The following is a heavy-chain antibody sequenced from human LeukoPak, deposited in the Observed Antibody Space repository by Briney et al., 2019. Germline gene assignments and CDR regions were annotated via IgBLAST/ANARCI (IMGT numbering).Heavy chain of an antibody. CDR2: ISGSGGST. Sequence: GGSLRLSCAASGFTFSSYAMSWVRQAPGKGLEWVSAISGSGGSTYYADSVKGRFTISRDNSKNTLYLQMNSLRAEDTAVYYCAPDPTDYGDYYFDYWGQGTLVTVSS. CDR1: GFTFSSYA. CDR3: APDPTDYGDYYFDY. D-gene: IGHD4-17*01. J-gene: IGHJ4*02. V-gene: IGHV3-23*01.